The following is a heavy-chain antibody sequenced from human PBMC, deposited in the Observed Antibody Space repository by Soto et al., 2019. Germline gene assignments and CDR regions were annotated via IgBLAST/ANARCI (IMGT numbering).Heavy chain of an antibody. CDR2: IYYSGST. CDR3: ARHYGSGSYYNLGDWFDP. J-gene: IGHJ5*02. D-gene: IGHD3-10*01. Sequence: SETLSLTCTVSGGSISSYYWSWIRQPPGKGLEWIGYIYYSGSTNYNPSLKSRVTISVDTSKNQFSLKLSSVTAADTAVYYCARHYGSGSYYNLGDWFDPWGQGTLVTVSS. CDR1: GGSISSYY. V-gene: IGHV4-59*08.